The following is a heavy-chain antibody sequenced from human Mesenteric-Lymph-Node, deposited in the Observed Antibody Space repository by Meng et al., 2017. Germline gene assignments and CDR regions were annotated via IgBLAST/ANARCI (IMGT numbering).Heavy chain of an antibody. Sequence: SETLSLTCTVPGGSVSSGSYYWSWIRQPPGKGLEWVGFIAYSGSTNYNPSLKSRVTISVDTSKNQFSLNLSSVTAADTAVYYCARDRSVTTGAYFDYWGQGTLVTVSS. CDR2: IAYSGST. CDR3: ARDRSVTTGAYFDY. CDR1: GGSVSSGSYY. D-gene: IGHD4-17*01. V-gene: IGHV4-61*01. J-gene: IGHJ4*02.